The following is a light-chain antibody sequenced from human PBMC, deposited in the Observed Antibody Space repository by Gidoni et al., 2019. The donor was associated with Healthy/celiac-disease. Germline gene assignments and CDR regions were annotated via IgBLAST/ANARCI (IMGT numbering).Light chain of an antibody. V-gene: IGKV1-5*03. CDR2: KAS. Sequence: DFQMNQSPSTLSASVGDRVTITCRASQRISTWLAWYQQKPGKAPKLLIFKASSLESGVPSRFSGSGSGTEFTLTISSLQPDDFATYYCQQYNSNSPYTFGQGTKLEIK. CDR3: QQYNSNSPYT. J-gene: IGKJ2*01. CDR1: QRISTW.